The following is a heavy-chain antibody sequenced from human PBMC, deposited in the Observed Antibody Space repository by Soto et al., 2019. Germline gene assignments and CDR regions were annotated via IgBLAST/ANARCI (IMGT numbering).Heavy chain of an antibody. Sequence: QVQLVQSGAEVKKPGSSVKVSCKASGGTFSSYAISWVRQAPGQGLEWMGGIIPIFGTANYAQKFQGRVTITADKSTSTAYMELNSLRSEDTAVYYCACDYVDIVATIMDYWGQGAQVTVSS. V-gene: IGHV1-69*06. D-gene: IGHD5-12*01. CDR3: ACDYVDIVATIMDY. J-gene: IGHJ4*02. CDR1: GGTFSSYA. CDR2: IIPIFGTA.